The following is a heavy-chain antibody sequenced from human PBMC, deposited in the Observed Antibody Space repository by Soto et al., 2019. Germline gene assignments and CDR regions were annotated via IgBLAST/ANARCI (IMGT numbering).Heavy chain of an antibody. J-gene: IGHJ5*02. CDR3: ARSTPGYCSGGSCYTPNWFDP. V-gene: IGHV1-69*02. D-gene: IGHD2-15*01. Sequence: ASVKVSCKASGGTFSSYTISWVRQAPGQGLEWMGRIIPILGIANYAQKFQGRVTITADKSTSTAYMELSSLRSEDTAVYYCARSTPGYCSGGSCYTPNWFDPWGQGTLVTVS. CDR1: GGTFSSYT. CDR2: IIPILGIA.